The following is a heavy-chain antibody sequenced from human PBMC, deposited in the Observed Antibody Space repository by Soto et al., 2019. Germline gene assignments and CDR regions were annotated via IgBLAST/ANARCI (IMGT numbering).Heavy chain of an antibody. CDR2: IWYDGSNK. V-gene: IGHV3-33*01. J-gene: IGHJ4*02. Sequence: SGGSLRLSCAASGFTFSSYGMHWVRQAPGKGLEWVAVIWYDGSNKYYADSVKGRFTISRDNSKNTLYLQMNSLTAADTAVYYCARHKKGRITMIVGYGARGHFDYWGQGTLVTVSS. CDR3: ARHKKGRITMIVGYGARGHFDY. CDR1: GFTFSSYG. D-gene: IGHD3-22*01.